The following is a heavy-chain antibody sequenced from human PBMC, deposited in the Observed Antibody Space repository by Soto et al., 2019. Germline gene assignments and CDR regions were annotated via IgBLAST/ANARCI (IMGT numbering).Heavy chain of an antibody. J-gene: IGHJ4*02. Sequence: QVQLQESGPGLVKPSQTLSLTCTVSGGSISSGGYYWSWIRQHPGKGLEWIGYIYYSGSTYYNPFLKSIFTITVDTSKNQFSLKLSSVTAADTAVYYCARSFGVAEAGPFDCWGQGTLVTVSS. V-gene: IGHV4-31*01. CDR2: IYYSGST. D-gene: IGHD6-13*01. CDR3: ARSFGVAEAGPFDC. CDR1: GGSISSGGYY.